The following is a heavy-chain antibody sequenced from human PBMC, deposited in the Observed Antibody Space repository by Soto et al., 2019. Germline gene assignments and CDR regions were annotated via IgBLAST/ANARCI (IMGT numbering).Heavy chain of an antibody. CDR3: ARAEDSSGLNMYYFDY. CDR2: IYCSGST. V-gene: IGHV4-30-4*08. D-gene: IGHD3-22*01. J-gene: IGHJ4*02. Sequence: PSETLSLTCTVSGDSITSNSYFWAWIRQPPGKGLEWIGYIYCSGSTYYNPSLKSRVTISVDTSKNQFSLKLSSVTAADTAVYYCARAEDSSGLNMYYFDYWGQGTLVTVSS. CDR1: GDSITSNSYF.